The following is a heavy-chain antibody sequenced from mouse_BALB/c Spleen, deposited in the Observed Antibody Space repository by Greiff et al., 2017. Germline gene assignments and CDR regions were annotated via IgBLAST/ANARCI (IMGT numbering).Heavy chain of an antibody. V-gene: IGHV5-6-4*01. CDR1: GFTFSSYT. CDR3: TRDRYEDY. CDR2: ISSGGSYT. J-gene: IGHJ2*01. D-gene: IGHD2-14*01. Sequence: EVQGVESGGGLVKPGGSLKLSCAASGFTFSSYTMSWVRQTPEKRLEWVATISSGGSYTYYPDSVKGRFTISRDNAKNTLYLQMSSLKSEDTAMYDCTRDRYEDYWGQGTTLTVSS.